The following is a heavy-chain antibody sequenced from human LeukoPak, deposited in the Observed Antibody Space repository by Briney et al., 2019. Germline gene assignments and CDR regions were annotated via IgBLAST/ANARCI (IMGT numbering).Heavy chain of an antibody. Sequence: SVKVSCKASGGTFSSYAISWVRQAPGQGLEWMGGIIPIFGTANYAQKFQGRVTITADESTSTAYMELGSLRSEDTAVYYCAREEIAAAGWGWFDPWGQGTLVTVSS. J-gene: IGHJ5*02. CDR2: IIPIFGTA. V-gene: IGHV1-69*13. D-gene: IGHD6-13*01. CDR3: AREEIAAAGWGWFDP. CDR1: GGTFSSYA.